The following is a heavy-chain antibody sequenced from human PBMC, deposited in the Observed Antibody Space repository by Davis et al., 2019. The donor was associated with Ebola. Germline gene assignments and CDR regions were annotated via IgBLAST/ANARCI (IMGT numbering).Heavy chain of an antibody. Sequence: SVKVSCKASGGTFSSYAISWVRQAPGQGLEWMGRIIPILGIANYAQKFQGRVTITADKSTSTAYMELSSLRSEDTAVYYCARVRITIFGVVITDYGMDVWGQGTTVTVSS. CDR3: ARVRITIFGVVITDYGMDV. CDR1: GGTFSSYA. CDR2: IIPILGIA. V-gene: IGHV1-69*04. J-gene: IGHJ6*02. D-gene: IGHD3-3*01.